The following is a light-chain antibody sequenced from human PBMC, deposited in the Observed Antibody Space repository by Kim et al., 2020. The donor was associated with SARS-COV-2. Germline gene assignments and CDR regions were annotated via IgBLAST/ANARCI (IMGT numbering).Light chain of an antibody. CDR3: SSYTSSSTPA. V-gene: IGLV2-14*03. J-gene: IGLJ2*01. Sequence: GQSVTLSGTGTTSDVGGYNYVSWYQQHPGKAPKLMIYDVSNRPSGVSNRFSGSKSGNTASLTISGLQAEDEADYYCSSYTSSSTPAFGGGTQLTVL. CDR1: TSDVGGYNY. CDR2: DVS.